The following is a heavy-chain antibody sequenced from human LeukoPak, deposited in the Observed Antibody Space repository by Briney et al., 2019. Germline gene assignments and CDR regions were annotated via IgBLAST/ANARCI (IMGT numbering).Heavy chain of an antibody. Sequence: KPSETLSLTCAVSGYSISSGYYWGWIRQPPGKGLEWIGSIYHSGSTYYNPSLKSRVTISVDTSKNQLSLKLSSVTAADTAVYYCARLKQQLVIVWFDPWGQGTLVTVSS. CDR3: ARLKQQLVIVWFDP. D-gene: IGHD6-13*01. CDR1: GYSISSGYY. J-gene: IGHJ5*02. V-gene: IGHV4-38-2*01. CDR2: IYHSGST.